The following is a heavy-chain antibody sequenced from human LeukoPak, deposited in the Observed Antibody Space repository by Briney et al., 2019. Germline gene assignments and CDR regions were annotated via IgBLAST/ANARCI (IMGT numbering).Heavy chain of an antibody. CDR1: GYSISSGYY. D-gene: IGHD3-22*01. CDR2: IYHSGST. J-gene: IGHJ4*02. CDR3: ARSNYYDSSGYHLDY. Sequence: SETLSLTCAVSGYSISSGYYWGWIRQPPGKGLEWIGSIYHSGSTYYNPSLKSRVTISVDTSKNQFSLKLSSVTAADTAVYYCARSNYYDSSGYHLDYWGQGTLVTVSS. V-gene: IGHV4-38-2*01.